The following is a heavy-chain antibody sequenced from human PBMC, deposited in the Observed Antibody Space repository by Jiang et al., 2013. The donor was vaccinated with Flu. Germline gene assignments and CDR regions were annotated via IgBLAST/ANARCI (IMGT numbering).Heavy chain of an antibody. D-gene: IGHD1-14*01. Sequence: GAEVKKPGESLKISCQGSGYRFANYWIGWVRQTPGRGLEWLGIIFPNDADTRYSPSFQGQVTISADTSISTVSSQWNSLKVSDTAIYYCVRVFHTNNFFGRTGRFEYWGQGALVTVSS. CDR3: VRVFHTNNFFGRTGRFEY. CDR2: IFPNDADT. J-gene: IGHJ1*01. CDR1: GYRFANYW. V-gene: IGHV5-51*01.